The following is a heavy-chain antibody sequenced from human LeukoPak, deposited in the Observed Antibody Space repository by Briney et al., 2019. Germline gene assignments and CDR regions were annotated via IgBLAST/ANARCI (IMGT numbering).Heavy chain of an antibody. D-gene: IGHD5-24*01. CDR1: GFSLSTSGVG. J-gene: IGHJ4*02. CDR2: IYWNDDK. Sequence: SGPTLVKPTQTLTLTCTFSGFSLSTSGVGVGWIRQPPGKALEWLALIYWNDDKRYSPSLKSRFTITKDTSKNQVVLTMTNMDPVDTATYYCAHSRRDGYNFGYWGQGTLVTVSS. V-gene: IGHV2-5*01. CDR3: AHSRRDGYNFGY.